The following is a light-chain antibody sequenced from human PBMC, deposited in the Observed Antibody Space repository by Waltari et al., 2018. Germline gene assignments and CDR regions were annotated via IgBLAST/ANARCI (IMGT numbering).Light chain of an antibody. V-gene: IGLV2-14*01. J-gene: IGLJ2*01. CDR1: SSDVGAYNY. CDR2: EVS. Sequence: QSALTQPASVSASPGQSITISCTGTSSDVGAYNYVSWYQRHPGKAPKLMIYEVSNRPSGFSNRFSGSKSGNAASLTISGLQAEDEADYYCSSYTSSSTVVFGGGTKLTVL. CDR3: SSYTSSSTVV.